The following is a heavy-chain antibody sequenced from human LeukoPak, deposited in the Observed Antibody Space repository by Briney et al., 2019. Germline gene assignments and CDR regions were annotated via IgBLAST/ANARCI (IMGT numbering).Heavy chain of an antibody. D-gene: IGHD3-10*01. CDR3: AREGYGSGSYPQDS. CDR1: GFTLSRYW. V-gene: IGHV3-74*01. Sequence: LPGGSLRLSCAASGFTLSRYWMHWVRQVPGKGLVWVSYISSDGSNTSHADSVKGRFTISRDNAKNTVYLQMSSLRAEDTAVYYCAREGYGSGSYPQDSWGQGTLVTVSP. J-gene: IGHJ4*02. CDR2: ISSDGSNT.